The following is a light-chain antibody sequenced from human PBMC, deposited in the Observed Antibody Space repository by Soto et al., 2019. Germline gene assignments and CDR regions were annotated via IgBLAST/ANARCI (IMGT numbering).Light chain of an antibody. CDR2: EVV. CDR1: SNDVGNGYDS. CDR3: SSYTTDISPYV. Sequence: QSVLTQPASVSGSPGQSITISCTGTSNDVGNGYDSVSWYQHDPGKAPKLIIYEVVNRPSGVSNRFSGSKSGNTASLTISGLQAEDEADYYCSSYTTDISPYVFGTGTKLTVL. V-gene: IGLV2-14*01. J-gene: IGLJ1*01.